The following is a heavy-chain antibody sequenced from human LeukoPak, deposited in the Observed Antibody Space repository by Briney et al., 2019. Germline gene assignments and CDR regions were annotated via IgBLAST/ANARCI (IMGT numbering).Heavy chain of an antibody. CDR3: ARDYCSSTSCYANWFDP. J-gene: IGHJ5*02. D-gene: IGHD2-2*01. CDR1: GGTFSSYA. Sequence: SVKVSCKASGGTFSSYAFSWVRQAPGQGLEWMGRIIPILGIANYAQKFQGRVTITADKSTSTAYMELSSLRSEDTAVYYCARDYCSSTSCYANWFDPWGQGTLVTVSS. CDR2: IIPILGIA. V-gene: IGHV1-69*04.